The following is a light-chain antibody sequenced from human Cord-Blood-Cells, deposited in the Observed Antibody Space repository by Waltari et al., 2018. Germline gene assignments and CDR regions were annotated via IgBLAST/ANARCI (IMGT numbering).Light chain of an antibody. V-gene: IGKV3-20*01. CDR3: QQYGSPYT. CDR1: QSVSSSY. J-gene: IGKJ2*01. CDR2: GAS. Sequence: EIVLMQSPGTLSLSPGDRATLSCRASQSVSSSYLAWYQQKPGQAPRLLIYGASSRATGIPDRFSGSGSGTDFTLTISRLEPEDFAVYYCQQYGSPYTFGQGTKLEIK.